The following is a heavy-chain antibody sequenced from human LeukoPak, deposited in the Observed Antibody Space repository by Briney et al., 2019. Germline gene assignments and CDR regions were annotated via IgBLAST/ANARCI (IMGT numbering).Heavy chain of an antibody. CDR2: IYHSGST. D-gene: IGHD5-24*01. J-gene: IGHJ4*02. Sequence: SETLSLTCAVSGGSISSSNWWSWVRQPPGKGLEWIGEIYHSGSTNYNPSLKSRVTISVDKSKNQFSLKLSSVTAADTAVYYCARVKMATARLFDYWGQGALVTVSS. CDR1: GGSISSSNW. CDR3: ARVKMATARLFDY. V-gene: IGHV4-4*02.